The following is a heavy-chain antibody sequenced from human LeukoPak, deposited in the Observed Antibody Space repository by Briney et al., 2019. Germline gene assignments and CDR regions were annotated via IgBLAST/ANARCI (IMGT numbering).Heavy chain of an antibody. V-gene: IGHV4-4*02. CDR1: GGSISSSNW. CDR3: AREGTYYDILTGYYTPSYFDY. J-gene: IGHJ4*02. D-gene: IGHD3-9*01. Sequence: SGTLSLTCAVSGGSISSSNWWSWVRQPPGKGLEWIGEIYHSGSTNYNPSLKSRVTISVDTSKNQFSLKLSSVTAADTAVYYCAREGTYYDILTGYYTPSYFDYWGQGTLVTVSS. CDR2: IYHSGST.